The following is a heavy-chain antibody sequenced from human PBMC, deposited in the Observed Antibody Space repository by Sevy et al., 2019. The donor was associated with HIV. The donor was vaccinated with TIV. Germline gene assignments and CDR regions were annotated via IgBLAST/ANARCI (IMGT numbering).Heavy chain of an antibody. V-gene: IGHV3-48*03. Sequence: GESLKISCAASGFTFSIYEMNWVRQAPGKGLEWVSYITSSGSTIYYADSVKGRFTISRDNAKNSLYLQMNSLRAEDTAIYYCARAQDYYDSSGAYYFDYWGQGALVTVSS. D-gene: IGHD3-22*01. CDR3: ARAQDYYDSSGAYYFDY. J-gene: IGHJ4*02. CDR1: GFTFSIYE. CDR2: ITSSGSTI.